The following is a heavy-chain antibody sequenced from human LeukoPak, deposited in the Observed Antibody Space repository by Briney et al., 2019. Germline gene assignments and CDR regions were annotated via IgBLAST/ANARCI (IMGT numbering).Heavy chain of an antibody. D-gene: IGHD3-22*01. CDR3: AGEDNSSGYRPFDI. J-gene: IGHJ3*02. CDR1: GYTFTGYY. Sequence: ASVKVSCKASGYTFTGYYIHWVRQAPGQGLEWMGRINPNNGGTNYAQKFQGRVTMTRDMSMSTAYMESSRLRSVDTAVYYCAGEDNSSGYRPFDIWGQGTMVTVP. V-gene: IGHV1-2*06. CDR2: INPNNGGT.